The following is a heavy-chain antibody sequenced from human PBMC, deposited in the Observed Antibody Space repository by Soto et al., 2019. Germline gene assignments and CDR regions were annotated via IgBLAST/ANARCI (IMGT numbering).Heavy chain of an antibody. CDR1: GGSFSGYY. J-gene: IGHJ6*02. V-gene: IGHV4-34*01. D-gene: IGHD6-6*01. CDR3: ARLEYSSSSGKGGYYYYYGMDV. CDR2: INHSGST. Sequence: SETLSLTCAVYGGSFSGYYWSWIRQPPGKGLEWIGEINHSGSTNYNPSLKSRVTISVDTSKNQFSLKLSSVTAADTAVYYCARLEYSSSSGKGGYYYYYGMDVWGQGTTVTVSS.